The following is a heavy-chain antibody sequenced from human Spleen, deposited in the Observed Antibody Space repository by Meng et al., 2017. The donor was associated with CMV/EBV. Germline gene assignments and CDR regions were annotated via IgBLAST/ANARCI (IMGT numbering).Heavy chain of an antibody. Sequence: ASVKVSCKASGDTFSGFYIHWVRQAPGHGLEWMGWINPNTGGTNYAQKFQGRVTMTRDTSISTAYMEVSSLRSEDTAVYYCARGRQLGRNWFDPWGQGTLVTVSS. CDR1: GDTFSGFY. D-gene: IGHD6-13*01. J-gene: IGHJ5*02. CDR3: ARGRQLGRNWFDP. V-gene: IGHV1-2*02. CDR2: INPNTGGT.